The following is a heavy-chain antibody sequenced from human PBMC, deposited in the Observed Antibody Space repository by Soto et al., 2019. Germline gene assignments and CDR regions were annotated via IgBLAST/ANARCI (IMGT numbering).Heavy chain of an antibody. J-gene: IGHJ4*02. CDR3: ARLRKDYPDSSGYYPYYFDY. V-gene: IGHV3-48*02. CDR1: GFTFSSFS. CDR2: ISSSSSTI. Sequence: EAQLVESGGGLVQPGGSLRLSCAASGFTFSSFSMNWVRQAPGKGLEWISYISSSSSTIYYADSVKGRFTISRDNAKNSLYLQMNSLRDDDTAVYYCARLRKDYPDSSGYYPYYFDYWGQGSLVTVSS. D-gene: IGHD3-22*01.